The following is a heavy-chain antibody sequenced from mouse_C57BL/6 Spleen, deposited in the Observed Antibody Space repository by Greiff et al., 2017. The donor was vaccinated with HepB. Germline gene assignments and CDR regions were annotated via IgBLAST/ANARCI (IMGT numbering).Heavy chain of an antibody. CDR3: ALFYYDYDAWFAY. J-gene: IGHJ3*01. V-gene: IGHV1-55*01. D-gene: IGHD2-4*01. CDR1: GYTFTSYW. Sequence: QVHVKQPGAELVKPGASVKMSCKASGYTFTSYWITWVKQRPGQGLEWIGDIYPGSGSTNYNEKFKSKATLTVDTSSSTAYMQLSSLTSEDSAVYYCALFYYDYDAWFAYWGQGTLVTVSA. CDR2: IYPGSGST.